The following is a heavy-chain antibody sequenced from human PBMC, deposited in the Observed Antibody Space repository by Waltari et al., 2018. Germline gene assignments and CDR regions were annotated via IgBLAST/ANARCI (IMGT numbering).Heavy chain of an antibody. CDR2: ISMSGNII. V-gene: IGHV3-21*01. D-gene: IGHD3-16*01. CDR1: GFFFINFG. J-gene: IGHJ4*02. Sequence: EVSLVESGGKVVKPGGSLRLSCATSGFFFINFGLNWFRQAPGKGLEWVATISMSGNIIYYGQSVEGRFTISRDNAKKSVFLQMNSLRADDTATYYCARSRRGDYYDPSSHWGQGTLVTVSS. CDR3: ARSRRGDYYDPSSH.